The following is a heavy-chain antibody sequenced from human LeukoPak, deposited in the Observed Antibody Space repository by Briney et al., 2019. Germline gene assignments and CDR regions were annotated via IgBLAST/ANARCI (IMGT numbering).Heavy chain of an antibody. J-gene: IGHJ4*02. D-gene: IGHD3-22*01. CDR2: IYYSGST. CDR3: ARSYFDVIGGYYTHFDY. Sequence: PSETLSLTCTVSGGSVSSGSSYWSWIRQPPGKGLEWIISIYYSGSTNYNPSLKSRVTMSVNASKNQFSLKLSSVTAADTAVYYCARSYFDVIGGYYTHFDYWGRGTLVTVSS. CDR1: GGSVSSGSSY. V-gene: IGHV4-61*01.